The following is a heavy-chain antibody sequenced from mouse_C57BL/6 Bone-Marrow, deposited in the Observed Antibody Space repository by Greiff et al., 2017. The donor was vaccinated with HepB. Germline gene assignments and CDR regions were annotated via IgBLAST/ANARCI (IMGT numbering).Heavy chain of an antibody. CDR1: GYAFTNYL. D-gene: IGHD2-10*01. V-gene: IGHV1-54*01. CDR2: INPGSGGT. CDR3: ARRSYYGNPWFAY. J-gene: IGHJ3*01. Sequence: QVQLQQSGAELVRPGTSVKVSCKASGYAFTNYLIEWVKQRPGQGLEWIGVINPGSGGTNYNEKFKGKATLTADKSSSTAYMQLSSLTSEDSAVYFCARRSYYGNPWFAYWGQGTLVTVSA.